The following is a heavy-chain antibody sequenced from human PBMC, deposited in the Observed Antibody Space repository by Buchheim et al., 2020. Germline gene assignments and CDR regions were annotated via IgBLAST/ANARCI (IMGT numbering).Heavy chain of an antibody. V-gene: IGHV1-69*01. CDR2: IIPIIGTA. D-gene: IGHD6-6*01. Sequence: QVQLVQSGAEVKKPGSSVKVSCKASGGTFSSYAISWVRQAPGQGLEWMGGIIPIIGTANYAQKFKGRVTMTADESTSTSYMELCSLRSEYTAVYYCARTEQLVSFYYYYYGMDVWGQGTT. CDR1: GGTFSSYA. CDR3: ARTEQLVSFYYYYYGMDV. J-gene: IGHJ6*02.